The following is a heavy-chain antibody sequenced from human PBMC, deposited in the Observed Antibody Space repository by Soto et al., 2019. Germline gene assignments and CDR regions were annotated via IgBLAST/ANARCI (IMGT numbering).Heavy chain of an antibody. J-gene: IGHJ6*02. V-gene: IGHV4-59*08. CDR3: VRQGIDYLHGLVDV. CDR1: SGPDSSHN. CDR2: VYYTGDT. D-gene: IGHD4-17*01. Sequence: QVQLQQSGPRLVKPSETLSLTCTVSSGPDSSHNWGWTRQPPGRGLEWIGYVYYTGDTAYNPSLRGRVTISADTSTNDIALTLNSVTAADTAVYYCVRQGIDYLHGLVDVWGQGTTVSVSS.